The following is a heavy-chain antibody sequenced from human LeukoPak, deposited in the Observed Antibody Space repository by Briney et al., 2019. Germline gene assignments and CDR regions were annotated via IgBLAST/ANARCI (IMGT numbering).Heavy chain of an antibody. CDR3: ARGIAAAGKNYYYYYYMDV. J-gene: IGHJ6*03. CDR1: GFTFSRYW. V-gene: IGHV3-7*04. D-gene: IGHD6-13*01. Sequence: PGGSLRLSCAASGFTFSRYWMRWVRQAPGKGVEGVANIKQDGSEKYYVDSVKGRFTISRDNAKNSLYLQMNSLRAEDTAVYYCARGIAAAGKNYYYYYYMDVWGKGTTVTVSS. CDR2: IKQDGSEK.